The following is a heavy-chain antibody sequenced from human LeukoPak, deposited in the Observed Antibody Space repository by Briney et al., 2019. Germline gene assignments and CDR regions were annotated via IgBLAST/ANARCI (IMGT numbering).Heavy chain of an antibody. D-gene: IGHD3-10*01. CDR1: GFTFGDYA. V-gene: IGHV3-49*04. J-gene: IGHJ6*02. CDR3: TRDHFSGNYYYDMDV. Sequence: GGSLRLSCTASGFTFGDYAMSWVRQAPGKGLEWVGFIRSKAYGGTTEYAASVKGRFTISRDDSKSIAYLQMNSLKTEDTAVYYGTRDHFSGNYYYDMDVWGQGTTVTVSS. CDR2: IRSKAYGGTT.